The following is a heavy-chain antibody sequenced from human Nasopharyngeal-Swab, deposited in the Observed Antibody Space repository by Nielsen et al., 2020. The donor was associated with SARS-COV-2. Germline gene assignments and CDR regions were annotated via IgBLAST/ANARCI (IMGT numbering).Heavy chain of an antibody. Sequence: GESLKISCASSGFTFSSYAMSWVRQAPGKGLEWVSAISGSGGSTYYADSVKGRFTISRDNSKNTVYMQMNSLRAEDTAVYYCATRPGKGYWGQGTLVTVSS. CDR3: ATRPGKGY. J-gene: IGHJ4*02. D-gene: IGHD3-10*01. CDR2: ISGSGGST. CDR1: GFTFSSYA. V-gene: IGHV3-23*01.